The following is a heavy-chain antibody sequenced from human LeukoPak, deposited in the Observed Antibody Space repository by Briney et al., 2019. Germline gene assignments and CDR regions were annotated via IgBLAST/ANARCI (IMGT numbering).Heavy chain of an antibody. CDR2: IYSSGST. CDR3: ARSDGYGLVGI. V-gene: IGHV4-39*07. J-gene: IGHJ3*02. Sequence: KPSETLSLTCSVSGASISSGSNYWGWVRQPPGRTLEWIVSIYSSGSTYYNPSLKTRVIIIIDTPKNHFSLTLSSVTAADTAVYYCARSDGYGLVGIWGQGTMVTVSS. D-gene: IGHD3-10*01. CDR1: GASISSGSNY.